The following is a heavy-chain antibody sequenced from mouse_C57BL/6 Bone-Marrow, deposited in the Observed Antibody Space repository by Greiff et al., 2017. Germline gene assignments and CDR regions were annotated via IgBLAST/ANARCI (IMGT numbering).Heavy chain of an antibody. D-gene: IGHD3-2*02. CDR1: GFTFSDYY. Sequence: EVQRVESGGGLVQPGGSLKLSCAASGFTFSDYYMYWVRQTPEKRLEWVAYISNGGGSIYYPDTVKGRFTISRDNAKNTLYLQMSRLKSEDTAMYYCARHNPRLYAMDYWCQGTSVTVSS. CDR3: ARHNPRLYAMDY. V-gene: IGHV5-12*01. CDR2: ISNGGGSI. J-gene: IGHJ4*01.